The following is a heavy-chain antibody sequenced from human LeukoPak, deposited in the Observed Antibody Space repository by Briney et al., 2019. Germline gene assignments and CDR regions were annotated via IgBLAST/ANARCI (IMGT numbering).Heavy chain of an antibody. CDR2: IKQDGSEK. CDR3: ASAFGWSLYYFDY. J-gene: IGHJ4*02. Sequence: GGSLRLSCAASGFTFSSYWMSWVRQAPGKGLEWVANIKQDGSEKYYVDSVKGRFTISRDNAKNSLYLQMNSLRAEDTAVYYCASAFGWSLYYFDYWGQGTLVTVSS. D-gene: IGHD6-19*01. CDR1: GFTFSSYW. V-gene: IGHV3-7*01.